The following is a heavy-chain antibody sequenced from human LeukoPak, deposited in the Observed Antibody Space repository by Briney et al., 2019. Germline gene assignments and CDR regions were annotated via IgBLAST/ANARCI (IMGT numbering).Heavy chain of an antibody. D-gene: IGHD1-7*01. CDR3: ARDRHPGTTPALDNWFDP. V-gene: IGHV4-4*02. CDR1: GGSISSSNW. J-gene: IGHJ5*02. CDR2: IYHSGST. Sequence: SETLSLTCAVSGGSISSSNWWRWVRQPPGKGLEWIGEIYHSGSTNYHPSLKSRVTISVDKAKNQFSLKLSSVPAADTAVYYCARDRHPGTTPALDNWFDPWGQGTLVTVSS.